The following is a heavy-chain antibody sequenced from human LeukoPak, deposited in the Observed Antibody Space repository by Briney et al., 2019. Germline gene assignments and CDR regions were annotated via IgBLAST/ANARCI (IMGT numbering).Heavy chain of an antibody. D-gene: IGHD3-10*01. CDR3: ARDLASRYYGSGSYFDWFDP. CDR2: IYYTGST. V-gene: IGHV4-39*07. Sequence: SETLSLTCTVSGDSITSDSYYWGWIRQTPGKGLEWIGNIYYTGSTFYSPSLKSRVTISVDTSNNQFSLRLSSVTAADTAVYYCARDLASRYYGSGSYFDWFDPWGQGTLVTVSS. J-gene: IGHJ5*02. CDR1: GDSITSDSYY.